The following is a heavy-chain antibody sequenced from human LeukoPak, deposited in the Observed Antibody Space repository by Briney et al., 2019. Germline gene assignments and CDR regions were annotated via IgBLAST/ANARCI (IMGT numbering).Heavy chain of an antibody. CDR1: GGTFSRHG. D-gene: IGHD3-22*01. Sequence: GASVKVSCKASGGTFSRHGFSWVRQAPGQGLEWMGGIIPIFGTTNYAQKFQGRVTITTDDSTSTGYMELSSLRSEDTAVYYCAIPWPDSSGYYVFVHWGQGTVVTVSS. J-gene: IGHJ4*01. V-gene: IGHV1-69*05. CDR3: AIPWPDSSGYYVFVH. CDR2: IIPIFGTT.